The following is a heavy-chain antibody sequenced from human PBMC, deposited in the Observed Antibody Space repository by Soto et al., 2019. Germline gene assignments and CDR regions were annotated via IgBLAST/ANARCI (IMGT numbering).Heavy chain of an antibody. J-gene: IGHJ5*02. V-gene: IGHV3-23*01. CDR3: AKNRVYCSSNSCWFDP. CDR2: ISASGGST. Sequence: PGGSLSLSCAASGFTFSSYAMNWVGQAPGKGLEWVSSISASGGSTYYAESVKGRFTISRDNSKNTLHLQMNSLRAEDTAVYYCAKNRVYCSSNSCWFDPWGQGT. D-gene: IGHD2-2*01. CDR1: GFTFSSYA.